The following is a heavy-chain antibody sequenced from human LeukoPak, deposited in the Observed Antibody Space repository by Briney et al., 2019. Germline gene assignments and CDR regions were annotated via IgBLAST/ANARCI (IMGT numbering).Heavy chain of an antibody. V-gene: IGHV3-23*01. CDR1: GFTFSSYA. J-gene: IGHJ3*02. D-gene: IGHD4-17*01. CDR3: ARRNDYGDFHAFDI. Sequence: GGSLRLSCAASGFTFSSYAMSWVRQAPGKGLEWVSTLSGSGDSTCYADSVKGRFIISRDNSKNTLYLQMNSLRAEDTAVYYCARRNDYGDFHAFDIWGQGTMVTVSS. CDR2: LSGSGDST.